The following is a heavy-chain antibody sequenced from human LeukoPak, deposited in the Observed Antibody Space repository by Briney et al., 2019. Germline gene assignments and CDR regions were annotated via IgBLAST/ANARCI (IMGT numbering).Heavy chain of an antibody. CDR2: INSDGSST. CDR1: GFTFSSYW. J-gene: IGHJ4*02. V-gene: IGHV3-74*01. CDR3: ARGYRRDGYTLYYFDY. Sequence: PGGSLRLSCAASGFTFSSYWMHWVRQAPGKGLVWVSRINSDGSSTSYADSVKGRFTISRDNAKNTLYLQMNSLRAGDTAVYYCARGYRRDGYTLYYFDYWGQGTLVTVSS. D-gene: IGHD5-24*01.